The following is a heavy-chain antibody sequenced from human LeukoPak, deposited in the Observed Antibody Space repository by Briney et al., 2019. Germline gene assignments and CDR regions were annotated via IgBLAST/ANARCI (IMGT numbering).Heavy chain of an antibody. J-gene: IGHJ3*02. Sequence: GGSLRLSCAASGFTFSSYAMSWVRQAPGKGLEWISAISGSGGSTYYADSVKGRFTISRDNSKNTLYLQMNSLRAEDTAVYYCARDIAAAVAFDIWGQGTMVTVSS. CDR3: ARDIAAAVAFDI. V-gene: IGHV3-23*01. CDR2: ISGSGGST. D-gene: IGHD6-13*01. CDR1: GFTFSSYA.